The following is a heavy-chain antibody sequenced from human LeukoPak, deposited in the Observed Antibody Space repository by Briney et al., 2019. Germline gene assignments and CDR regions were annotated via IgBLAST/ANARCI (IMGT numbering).Heavy chain of an antibody. CDR1: GFTFSSYA. J-gene: IGHJ4*02. CDR3: AISNDHGPFDY. D-gene: IGHD4-17*01. V-gene: IGHV3-30-3*01. CDR2: ISYDGSNK. Sequence: GRSLRLSCAASGFTFSSYAMHWVRQAPGKGLEWVAVISYDGSNKYYADSVKGRFTISRDNSKNTLYLQMNSLRAEDTAVYYCAISNDHGPFDYWGQGTLVTVSS.